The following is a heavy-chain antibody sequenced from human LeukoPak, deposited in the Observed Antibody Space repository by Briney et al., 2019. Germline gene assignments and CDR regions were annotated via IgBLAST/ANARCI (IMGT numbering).Heavy chain of an antibody. V-gene: IGHV4-30-4*07. CDR2: IYYSGST. CDR1: GGSISSRGYS. J-gene: IGHJ4*02. Sequence: TLSLTCAVSGGSISSRGYSWSWFRQPPGKGLEWIGYIYYSGSTYYNPCLKSRVTISVDTSKNQFSLKLSSVTAADTAVYYCARARFSYYDSSGYYLGPFDYWGQGTLVTVSS. D-gene: IGHD3-22*01. CDR3: ARARFSYYDSSGYYLGPFDY.